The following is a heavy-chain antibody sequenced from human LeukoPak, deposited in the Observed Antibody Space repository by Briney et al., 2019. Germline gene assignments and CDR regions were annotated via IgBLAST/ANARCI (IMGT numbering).Heavy chain of an antibody. V-gene: IGHV6-1*01. CDR1: GDTVSRNNPA. CDR2: TYFKTKWYY. J-gene: IGHJ4*02. CDR3: ARGWNYAFDS. Sequence: SQTLSLTCAISGDTVSRNNPAWNWIRQSPSRGLEWLGRTYFKTKWYYEYAVSVKSRIITNADTSKNQFSLRLNSVTPEDTAVYYCARGWNYAFDSWGQGTLVTVSS. D-gene: IGHD1-7*01.